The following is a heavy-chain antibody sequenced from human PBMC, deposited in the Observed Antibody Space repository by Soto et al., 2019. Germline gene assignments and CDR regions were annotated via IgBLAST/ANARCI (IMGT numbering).Heavy chain of an antibody. Sequence: EEQLVESGGGLVKPGGSLRLSYAASGFTFGNAWMNWVRQAPGKGLEWVGRIKSKTDGGTTDYAAPVKGRFTISRDDSKNTLYLQMNSLKTEDTAVYYCTTDYYYSSGYAFDYWGQGTLVTVSS. CDR1: GFTFGNAW. V-gene: IGHV3-15*07. CDR3: TTDYYYSSGYAFDY. CDR2: IKSKTDGGTT. J-gene: IGHJ4*02. D-gene: IGHD3-22*01.